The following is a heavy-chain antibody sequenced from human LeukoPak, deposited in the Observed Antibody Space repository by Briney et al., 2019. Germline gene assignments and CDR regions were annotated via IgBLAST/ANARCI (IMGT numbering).Heavy chain of an antibody. CDR3: AKSPPHIVVVTASYFDY. J-gene: IGHJ4*02. V-gene: IGHV3-23*01. Sequence: GGSLRLSCAVSGITFSSYTMSWVRQAPGKGLQWVSAISGSGDRTYYADSVKGRFTISRDNSKNTLYLQMNSLRAEDTAVYYCAKSPPHIVVVTASYFDYWGQGTLVTVSS. D-gene: IGHD2-21*02. CDR1: GITFSSYT. CDR2: ISGSGDRT.